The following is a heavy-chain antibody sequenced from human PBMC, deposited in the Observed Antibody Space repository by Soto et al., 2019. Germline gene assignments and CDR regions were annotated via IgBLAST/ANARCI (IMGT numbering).Heavy chain of an antibody. V-gene: IGHV3-33*08. D-gene: IGHD3-22*01. Sequence: GGSLRLSCAASGFTFSSYGMHWVRQAPGKGLEWVAVIWYDGSNKYYADSVKGRFTISRDNSKNTLYLQMNSLRAEDTAVYYCARDNYYDSSGYYGLHAFDIWGQGTMVTVSS. J-gene: IGHJ3*02. CDR2: IWYDGSNK. CDR1: GFTFSSYG. CDR3: ARDNYYDSSGYYGLHAFDI.